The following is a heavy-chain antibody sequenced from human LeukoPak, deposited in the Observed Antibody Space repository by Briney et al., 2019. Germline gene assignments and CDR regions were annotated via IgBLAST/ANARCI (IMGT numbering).Heavy chain of an antibody. CDR2: IRSKVYGETT. D-gene: IGHD2-2*01. J-gene: IGHJ4*02. Sequence: GGSLRLSCTATGFTQGDCAMTWAGQAPGQGLEWLGFIRSKVYGETTEYAASVKGRFTVSRDDSNSLAYLQMNSLQTEDTAVYYCTRLVPYIDYWGQGTLVTVSS. V-gene: IGHV3-49*04. CDR1: GFTQGDCA. CDR3: TRLVPYIDY.